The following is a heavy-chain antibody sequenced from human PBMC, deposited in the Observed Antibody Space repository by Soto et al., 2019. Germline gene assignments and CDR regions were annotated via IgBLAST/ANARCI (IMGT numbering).Heavy chain of an antibody. CDR3: ARGVEGSGWLYVTPYAFDI. CDR2: IIPIFGTA. Sequence: SVKVSCKASGGTFSSYAISWVRQAPGQGLEWRGGIIPIFGTANYAQKFQGRVTITADESTSTAYMELSSLRSEDTAVYYCARGVEGSGWLYVTPYAFDIWGRGT. D-gene: IGHD6-19*01. CDR1: GGTFSSYA. J-gene: IGHJ3*02. V-gene: IGHV1-69*13.